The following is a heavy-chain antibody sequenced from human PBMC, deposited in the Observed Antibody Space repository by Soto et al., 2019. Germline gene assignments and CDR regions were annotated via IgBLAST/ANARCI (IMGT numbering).Heavy chain of an antibody. J-gene: IGHJ3*02. Sequence: GAMRLSCAASGFPFGPFYMHWVRQAPGKGLEWVSHINGDGTTTVYADSVKGRFTISRDNAKNTLYLQMNSLRAEDTAVYYCAREFYGDVRWDERGDAFDIWGQGTMVTVSS. CDR1: GFPFGPFY. CDR3: AREFYGDVRWDERGDAFDI. V-gene: IGHV3-74*01. CDR2: INGDGTTT. D-gene: IGHD4-17*01.